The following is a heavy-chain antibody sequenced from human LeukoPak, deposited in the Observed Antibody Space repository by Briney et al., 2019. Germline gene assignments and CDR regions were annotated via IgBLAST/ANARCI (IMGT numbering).Heavy chain of an antibody. CDR3: ARDPWYYYDSSGNSQLDY. V-gene: IGHV7-4-1*02. CDR2: INTNTGNP. CDR1: GYTFTSYA. J-gene: IGHJ4*02. Sequence: ASVKVSCKASGYTFTSYAMNWVRQAPGQGLEWMGWINTNTGNPTYAQGFTGRFVFSLDTSVSTAYLQISSLKAEDTAVYYCARDPWYYYDSSGNSQLDYWGQGTLVTVSS. D-gene: IGHD3-22*01.